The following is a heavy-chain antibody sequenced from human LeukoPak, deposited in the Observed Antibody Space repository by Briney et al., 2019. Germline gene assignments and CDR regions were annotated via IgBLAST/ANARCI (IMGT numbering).Heavy chain of an antibody. CDR2: IKSKTDGGTT. J-gene: IGHJ4*02. Sequence: GGSLRLSCAASGFTFSSYSMNWVRQAPGKGLEWVGRIKSKTDGGTTDYAAPVKGRFTISRDDSKNTLYLQMNSLKTEDTAVYYCTTDALVVPAANPVDYWGQGTLVTVSS. CDR1: GFTFSSYS. V-gene: IGHV3-15*01. CDR3: TTDALVVPAANPVDY. D-gene: IGHD2-2*01.